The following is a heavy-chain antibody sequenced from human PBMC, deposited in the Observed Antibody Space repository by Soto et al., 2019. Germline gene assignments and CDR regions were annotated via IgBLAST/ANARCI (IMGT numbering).Heavy chain of an antibody. CDR2: IYYTGGT. V-gene: IGHV4-30-2*01. CDR1: GGSISSGTFS. CDR3: ASSSLYGMDV. Sequence: SETLSLTCAVSGGSISSGTFSWTWIRQPPGKGLEFIGSIYYTGGTYYNPSLKSRVTISLDRSKNQFSLNLSSVAAADTAMYYCASSSLYGMDVWGQGTTVTVSS. J-gene: IGHJ6*02.